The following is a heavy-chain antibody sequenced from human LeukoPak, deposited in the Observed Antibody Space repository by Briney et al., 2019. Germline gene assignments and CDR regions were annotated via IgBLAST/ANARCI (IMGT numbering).Heavy chain of an antibody. CDR3: ARVGGVAGRAIDY. CDR1: GFTFSSYW. D-gene: IGHD3-3*01. Sequence: GGSLRLSCAASGFTFSSYWMHWVRQDPGKGLVWVSRINRDGSSISYADSVKGRFTISRDNAKNTLYLQMNSLRAEDTAVYYCARVGGVAGRAIDYWGQGTLVTVSS. J-gene: IGHJ4*02. CDR2: INRDGSSI. V-gene: IGHV3-74*01.